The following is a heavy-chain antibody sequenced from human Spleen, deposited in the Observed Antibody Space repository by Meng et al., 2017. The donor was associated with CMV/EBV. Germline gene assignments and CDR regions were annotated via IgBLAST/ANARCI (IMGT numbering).Heavy chain of an antibody. CDR3: AKCSSTSCRYFDY. V-gene: IGHV3-23*01. D-gene: IGHD2-2*01. J-gene: IGHJ4*02. Sequence: GESLKISCAASGFTFSSYGMTWVRQAPGKGLEWVSAISGSGASTHYADSVKGRFTISRDESKNTLYLQMNSLRAEDTALYYCAKCSSTSCRYFDYWGQGTLVTVSS. CDR2: ISGSGAST. CDR1: GFTFSSYG.